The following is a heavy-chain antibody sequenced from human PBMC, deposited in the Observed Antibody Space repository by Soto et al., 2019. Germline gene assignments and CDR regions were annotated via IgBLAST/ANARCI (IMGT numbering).Heavy chain of an antibody. J-gene: IGHJ6*04. CDR2: INPNSGGT. CDR3: ERGCCSSWSDGRWAYYYYYGMDV. V-gene: IGHV1-2*04. Sequence: ASVKVSCKASGYTFTGYYMHWVRQAPGQGLEWMGWINPNSGGTNYAQKFQGWVTMTRDTSISTAYMELSRLRSDDTAVYYCERGCCSSWSDGRWAYYYYYGMDVWAKRTTVTVSS. D-gene: IGHD6-13*01. CDR1: GYTFTGYY.